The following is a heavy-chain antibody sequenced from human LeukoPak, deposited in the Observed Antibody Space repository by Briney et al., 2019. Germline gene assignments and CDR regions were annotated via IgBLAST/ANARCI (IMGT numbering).Heavy chain of an antibody. CDR3: AREIGGQKEGNIDY. V-gene: IGHV4-31*02. D-gene: IGHD3-16*01. CDR1: GFTFSSYA. Sequence: LRLSCAASGFTFSSYAMSWVRQHPVKDLEWIGYIYYSGSTYYNPSLKSRVTISVDTSKNQFSLKLSSVTAADTAVYYCAREIGGQKEGNIDYWGQGTLVTVSS. J-gene: IGHJ4*02. CDR2: IYYSGST.